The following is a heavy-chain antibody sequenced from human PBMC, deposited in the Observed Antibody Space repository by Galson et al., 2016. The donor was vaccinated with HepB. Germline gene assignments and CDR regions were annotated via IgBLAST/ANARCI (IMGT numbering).Heavy chain of an antibody. CDR1: GGSISSGGYF. D-gene: IGHD4-17*01. CDR2: IYYTGST. V-gene: IGHV4-31*03. J-gene: IGHJ4*02. CDR3: ATLTYDDYMLTF. Sequence: TLSLTCTVSGGSISSGGYFWTWIRQHPGKGLEWIGYIYYTGSTYYTPSLKSRASISMDTSKSQFSLKLDSVTAADTAVYYCATLTYDDYMLTFWGRGTLVTVSS.